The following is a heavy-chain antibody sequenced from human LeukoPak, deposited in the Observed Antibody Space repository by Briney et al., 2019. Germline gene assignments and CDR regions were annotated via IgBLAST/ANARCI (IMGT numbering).Heavy chain of an antibody. D-gene: IGHD2/OR15-2a*01. J-gene: IGHJ5*02. Sequence: GGSLRPSCAASGFTFSSYWMSWVRQAPGKGLEWVSSISSSSDYIYYADSVKGRFTISRDNAKNSLYLQMKSLRAEDTAVYYCARGKTSQNIVTRKTYNWFDPWGQGTLVTVSS. V-gene: IGHV3-21*01. CDR1: GFTFSSYW. CDR2: ISSSSDYI. CDR3: ARGKTSQNIVTRKTYNWFDP.